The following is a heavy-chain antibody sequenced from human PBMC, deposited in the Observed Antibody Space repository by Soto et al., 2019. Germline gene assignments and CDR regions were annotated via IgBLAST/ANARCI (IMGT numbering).Heavy chain of an antibody. CDR2: IYHSGST. D-gene: IGHD2-15*01. Sequence: SETLSLTCAVSSGSISSSNWWSWVRQPPGKGLEWIGEIYHSGSTNYNPSLKSRVTISVDKSKNQFSLKLSSVTAADTAVYYCARVGSCSGGSCYSIDYWGQGTLVTVSS. V-gene: IGHV4-4*02. CDR3: ARVGSCSGGSCYSIDY. CDR1: SGSISSSNW. J-gene: IGHJ4*02.